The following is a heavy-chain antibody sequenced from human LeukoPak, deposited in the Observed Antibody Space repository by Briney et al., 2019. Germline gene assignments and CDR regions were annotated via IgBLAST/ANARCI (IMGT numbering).Heavy chain of an antibody. V-gene: IGHV3-48*01. CDR3: ASLVRQFTGAFDI. Sequence: PGGSLRLSCAASGFTFSSYSMNWVRQAPGKGLEWVSYISSSSRTIYYADSVKGRFTISRDNAKNSLYLQMNSLRAEDTALYYCASLVRQFTGAFDIWGQGTMVTVSS. D-gene: IGHD3-10*01. CDR2: ISSSSRTI. J-gene: IGHJ3*02. CDR1: GFTFSSYS.